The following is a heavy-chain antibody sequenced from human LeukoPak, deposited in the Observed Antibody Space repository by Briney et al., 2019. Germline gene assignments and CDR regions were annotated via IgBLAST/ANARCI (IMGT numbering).Heavy chain of an antibody. CDR2: IWFDGKNE. D-gene: IGHD2-8*01. CDR3: ARDRHCANGVCHSPPGMDV. Sequence: GGSLRLSCAASGFTFSSYGMHWVRQAPGKGLEWVADIWFDGKNEHFADSVKGRFTISRDNSKDTMYLQINSLRAEDTAVYYCARDRHCANGVCHSPPGMDVWGQGTTVTVSS. V-gene: IGHV3-33*01. CDR1: GFTFSSYG. J-gene: IGHJ6*02.